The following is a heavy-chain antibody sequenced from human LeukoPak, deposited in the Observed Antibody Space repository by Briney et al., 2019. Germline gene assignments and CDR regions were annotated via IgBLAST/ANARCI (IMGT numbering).Heavy chain of an antibody. CDR3: PRDRGANIAAAGTGMWFDP. V-gene: IGHV4-4*07. D-gene: IGHD6-13*01. J-gene: IGHJ5*02. CDR1: GGSISSYY. CDR2: IYSSGST. Sequence: SSETLSLTCTVYGGSISSYYWSWIRQPPGKGLEWIGRIYSSGSTNYNPSLKSRATISVDTSKNQFSLKLSSVTAADTAVDYCPRDRGANIAAAGTGMWFDPWGQGTLVTVSS.